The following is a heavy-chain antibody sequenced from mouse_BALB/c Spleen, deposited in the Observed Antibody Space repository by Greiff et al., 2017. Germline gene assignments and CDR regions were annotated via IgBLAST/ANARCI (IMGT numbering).Heavy chain of an antibody. CDR1: GYTFTDYW. Sequence: QVQLQQPGAELVMPGASVKMSCKASGYTFTDYWMHWVKQRPGQGLEWIGAIDTSDSYTSYNQKFKGKATLTVDESSSTAYMQLSSLTSEDSAVYYCARSYYGNYELFAYWGQGTLVTVSA. CDR2: IDTSDSYT. CDR3: ARSYYGNYELFAY. J-gene: IGHJ3*01. V-gene: IGHV1-69*01. D-gene: IGHD2-10*01.